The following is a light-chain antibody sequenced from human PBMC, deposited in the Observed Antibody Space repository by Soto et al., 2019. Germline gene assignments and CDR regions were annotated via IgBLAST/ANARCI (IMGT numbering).Light chain of an antibody. J-gene: IGKJ1*01. CDR3: QQYGSSGT. CDR1: QRVTTNY. V-gene: IGKV3-20*01. CDR2: GAS. Sequence: VFTQSPGSISMSXDAEAALSXXASQRVTTNYLAWYQQKPGQAPRLLIYGASNRATGIPDRFSGSGSGTDFTLTISRLEPEDFAVYYCQQYGSSGTFGQGTKVDIK.